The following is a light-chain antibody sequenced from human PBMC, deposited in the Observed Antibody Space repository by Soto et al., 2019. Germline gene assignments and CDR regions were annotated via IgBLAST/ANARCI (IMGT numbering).Light chain of an antibody. CDR2: GAS. V-gene: IGKV3-20*01. CDR1: QNVANY. CDR3: QQYGSSHRIT. Sequence: EILLTQSPATPSLSPGERATLSCRASQNVANYLDWYQQKPGQSPRLIIYGASSRANGIPDRFSGSGSGADFTLTIRRLEPEDFALYYCQQYGSSHRITFGQGTRLEIK. J-gene: IGKJ5*01.